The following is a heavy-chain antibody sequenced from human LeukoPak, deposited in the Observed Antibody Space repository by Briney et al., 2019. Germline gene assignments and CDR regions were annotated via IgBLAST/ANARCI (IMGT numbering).Heavy chain of an antibody. CDR1: GFTFSSFA. CDR3: AKGRGSWRCYFDY. CDR2: ISASGSPT. Sequence: AGSLRLSCAASGFTFSSFAMTWVRQAPGKRLEWVSLISASGSPTYYADSVKGRFTISRDNSKNTLYLQMNSLRADDTAVYYCAKGRGSWRCYFDYWGQGTLVTVSS. V-gene: IGHV3-23*01. D-gene: IGHD6-13*01. J-gene: IGHJ4*02.